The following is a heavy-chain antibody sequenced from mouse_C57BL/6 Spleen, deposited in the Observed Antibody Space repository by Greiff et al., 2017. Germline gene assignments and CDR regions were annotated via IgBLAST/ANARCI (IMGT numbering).Heavy chain of an antibody. CDR1: GYTFTSYW. J-gene: IGHJ4*01. CDR3: TGGGQLRLRAMDY. CDR2: IYPGNSDT. Sequence: EVQLQQSGTVLARPGASVKLSCKTSGYTFTSYWMHWVKQRPGQGLEWIGAIYPGNSDTSYNQKFKGKAKLTAVTSASTAYMEHSSLTKEDSAVYYCTGGGQLRLRAMDYWGQGTSVTVSS. V-gene: IGHV1-5*01. D-gene: IGHD3-2*02.